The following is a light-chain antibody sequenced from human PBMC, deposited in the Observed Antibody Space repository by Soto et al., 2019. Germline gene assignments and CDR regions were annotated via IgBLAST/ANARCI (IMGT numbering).Light chain of an antibody. CDR3: EQYNNWPPT. CDR1: QSVSSN. J-gene: IGKJ1*01. V-gene: IGKV3-15*01. CDR2: GAS. Sequence: EIVMTQSPATLSVSPGERATLSCRASQSVSSNLAWYQQKPVQAPRLLIYGASISATGIPARLSGSGSGTAYTLTISSLQSEDFAVYYWEQYNNWPPTVGQGTKVEIK.